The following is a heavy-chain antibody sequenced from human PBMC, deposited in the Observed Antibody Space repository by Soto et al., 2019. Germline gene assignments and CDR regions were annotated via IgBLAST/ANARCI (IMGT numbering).Heavy chain of an antibody. J-gene: IGHJ4*02. V-gene: IGHV3-74*01. Sequence: GESLKISCAASGFTFSSYWMHWVRQAPGKGLVWVSRINSDGSSTSYADSVKGRFTISRDNAKNTLYLQMNSLRAEDTAVYYCARVEGSSGYYTYFDYWGQGTLVTVSS. D-gene: IGHD3-22*01. CDR2: INSDGSST. CDR3: ARVEGSSGYYTYFDY. CDR1: GFTFSSYW.